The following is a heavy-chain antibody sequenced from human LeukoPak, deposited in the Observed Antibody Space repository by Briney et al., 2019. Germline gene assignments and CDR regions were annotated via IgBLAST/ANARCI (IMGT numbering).Heavy chain of an antibody. J-gene: IGHJ4*02. Sequence: GGSLRLSCAASGFTFSTFAMIWVRQAPGKGLEWVANIKQDGSEKYYVDSVKGRFTISRDNAKNSLYLQMNSLRAEDTGVYYCAREHPYYYDSSGTALMAEIKYYFDYWGQGTLVTVSS. CDR1: GFTFSTFA. V-gene: IGHV3-7*01. D-gene: IGHD3-22*01. CDR3: AREHPYYYDSSGTALMAEIKYYFDY. CDR2: IKQDGSEK.